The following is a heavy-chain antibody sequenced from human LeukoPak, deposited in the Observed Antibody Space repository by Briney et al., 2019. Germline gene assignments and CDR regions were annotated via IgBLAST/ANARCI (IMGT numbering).Heavy chain of an antibody. CDR1: GYTFTSYD. CDR2: MNPNSGNT. CDR3: ARDTGGTRALVGIDY. Sequence: ASVKVSCKASGYTFTSYDINWVRQATGQGLEWMGWMNPNSGNTGYAQKFQGRVTMTRDTSTSTVYMELSSLRSEDTAVYYCARDTGGTRALVGIDYWGQGTLVTVSS. D-gene: IGHD1-14*01. V-gene: IGHV1-8*01. J-gene: IGHJ4*02.